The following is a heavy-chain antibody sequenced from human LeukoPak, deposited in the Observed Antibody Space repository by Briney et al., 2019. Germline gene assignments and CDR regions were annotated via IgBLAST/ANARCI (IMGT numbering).Heavy chain of an antibody. V-gene: IGHV3-30*02. J-gene: IGHJ4*02. Sequence: GGSLRLSCAASGFTFSSYGMHWVRQAPGKGLEWVAFIRYDGSNKYYADSVKGRFTISRDNSKNTLYLQMNSLRAEDTAVYYCATNSYSSSWYVSLDYWGQGTLVTVSS. CDR3: ATNSYSSSWYVSLDY. CDR1: GFTFSSYG. CDR2: IRYDGSNK. D-gene: IGHD6-13*01.